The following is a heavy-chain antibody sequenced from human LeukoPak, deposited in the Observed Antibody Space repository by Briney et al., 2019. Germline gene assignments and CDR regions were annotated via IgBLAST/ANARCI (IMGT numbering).Heavy chain of an antibody. CDR1: GGSISSYY. D-gene: IGHD3-10*01. Sequence: SETLSLTCTVSGGSISSYYWSWIRQPAGKGLEWIGRIYTSGSTNYNPSLKSRVTMSVDTSNKQFSLKLSSVTAADTAVYYCARDKPPMVRGRIEDNWFDPWGQGTLVTVSS. CDR3: ARDKPPMVRGRIEDNWFDP. J-gene: IGHJ5*02. V-gene: IGHV4-4*07. CDR2: IYTSGST.